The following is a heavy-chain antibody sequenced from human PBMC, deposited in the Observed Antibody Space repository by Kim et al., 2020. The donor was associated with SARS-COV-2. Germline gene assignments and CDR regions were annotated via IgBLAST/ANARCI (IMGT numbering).Heavy chain of an antibody. CDR1: GYTFTSYA. CDR3: AREYGITMVRGVRYYFDY. J-gene: IGHJ4*02. Sequence: ASVKVSCKASGYTFTSYAMHWVRQAPGQRLEWMGWINAGNGNTKYSQKFQGRVTITRDTSASTAYMELSSLRSEDTAVYYCAREYGITMVRGVRYYFDYWGQGTLVTVSS. CDR2: INAGNGNT. D-gene: IGHD3-10*01. V-gene: IGHV1-3*01.